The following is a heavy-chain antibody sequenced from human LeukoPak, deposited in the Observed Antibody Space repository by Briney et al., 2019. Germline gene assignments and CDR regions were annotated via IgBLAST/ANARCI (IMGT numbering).Heavy chain of an antibody. CDR1: GYTYTSYY. CDR2: INPSGGST. V-gene: IGHV1-46*01. Sequence: GASVKVSCKASGYTYTSYYMHWVRQAPGQGLEWMGIINPSGGSTSYAQKFQGRVTMTRDTSTRTVYMEMSSLRSEDTALYYCAREGSSSSWYRGFDYWGQGTLVTVSS. CDR3: AREGSSSSWYRGFDY. J-gene: IGHJ4*02. D-gene: IGHD6-13*01.